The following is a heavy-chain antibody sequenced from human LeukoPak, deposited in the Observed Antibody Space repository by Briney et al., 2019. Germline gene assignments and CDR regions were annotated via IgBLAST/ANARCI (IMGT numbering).Heavy chain of an antibody. CDR3: ARHTAMATAFDY. V-gene: IGHV1-46*01. Sequence: ASVKVSCKASGYTFTGNYMHWVRQAPGQGLEWMGIINPSGGSTSYAQKFQGRVTMTRDTSTSTVYMELSSLRSEDTAVYYCARHTAMATAFDYWGQGTLVTVSS. D-gene: IGHD5-18*01. CDR2: INPSGGST. J-gene: IGHJ4*02. CDR1: GYTFTGNY.